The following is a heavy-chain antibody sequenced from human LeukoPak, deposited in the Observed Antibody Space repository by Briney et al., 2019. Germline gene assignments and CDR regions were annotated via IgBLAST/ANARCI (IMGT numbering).Heavy chain of an antibody. D-gene: IGHD2-2*01. CDR2: INPNSGGT. CDR1: GYTFTSYG. Sequence: ASVKVSCKASGYTFTSYGISWVRQAPGQGLEWMGWINPNSGGTNYAQKFQGRVTMTRDTSISTAYMELSRLRSDDTAVYYCAREAGYCSSTSCYGWFDPWGQGTLVTVSS. CDR3: AREAGYCSSTSCYGWFDP. V-gene: IGHV1-2*02. J-gene: IGHJ5*02.